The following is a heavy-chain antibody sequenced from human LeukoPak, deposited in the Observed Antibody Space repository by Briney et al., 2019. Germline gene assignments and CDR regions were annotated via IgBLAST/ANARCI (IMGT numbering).Heavy chain of an antibody. Sequence: GGSLRLSCAASGFTLDDYAMHSVRQAPGKGLGWVSGISWSSGSIGNADSVKGRFTICRDNAKNSLYLQKNSLRAEDTALYYCAKAGDHTRAFFDYWGQGTLVTVSS. CDR1: GFTLDDYA. CDR3: AKAGDHTRAFFDY. V-gene: IGHV3-9*01. D-gene: IGHD7-27*01. CDR2: ISWSSGSI. J-gene: IGHJ4*02.